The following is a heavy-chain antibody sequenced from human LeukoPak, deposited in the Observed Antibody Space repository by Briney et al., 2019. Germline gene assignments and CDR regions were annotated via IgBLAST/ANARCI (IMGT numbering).Heavy chain of an antibody. J-gene: IGHJ3*02. CDR3: ARVVGAYDAFDI. D-gene: IGHD1-26*01. V-gene: IGHV4-30-4*08. CDR2: IYYSGST. Sequence: SWIRQPPGKGPEWIGYIYYSGSTYYNPSLKSRVTISVDTSKNQFSLKLSSVTAADTAVYYCARVVGAYDAFDIWGQGTMVTVSS.